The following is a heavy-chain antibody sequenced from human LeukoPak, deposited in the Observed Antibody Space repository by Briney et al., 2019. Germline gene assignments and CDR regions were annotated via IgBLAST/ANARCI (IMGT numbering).Heavy chain of an antibody. Sequence: GASVKVSCKASGGTFSSYAISWVRQAPGQGLEWMGGVIPIFGTANYAQKFQGRVTITADESTSTAYMELSSLRSEDTAVYYCARSRTTGTTWWAFDIWGQGTMVTVSS. CDR3: ARSRTTGTTWWAFDI. CDR2: VIPIFGTA. D-gene: IGHD1-1*01. CDR1: GGTFSSYA. J-gene: IGHJ3*02. V-gene: IGHV1-69*01.